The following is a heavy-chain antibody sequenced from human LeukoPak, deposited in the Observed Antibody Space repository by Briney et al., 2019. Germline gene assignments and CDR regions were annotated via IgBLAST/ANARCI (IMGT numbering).Heavy chain of an antibody. Sequence: GGSLRLSCAASGFTFSSYAMHWVRQAPGKGLEWVAVISYDGSNKYYADSVKGRFTISRDNSKNTLYLQMNSLRAEDTAVYYCAKGFAAAGTRSVWGQGTLVTVSS. CDR2: ISYDGSNK. CDR3: AKGFAAAGTRSV. V-gene: IGHV3-30-3*01. J-gene: IGHJ4*02. D-gene: IGHD6-13*01. CDR1: GFTFSSYA.